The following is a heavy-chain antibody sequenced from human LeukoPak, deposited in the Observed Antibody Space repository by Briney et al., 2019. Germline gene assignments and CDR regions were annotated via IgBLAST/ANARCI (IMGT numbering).Heavy chain of an antibody. CDR2: MNPNSGNT. D-gene: IGHD6-6*01. CDR3: ARDRGSSGYYYYYYYMDV. J-gene: IGHJ6*03. CDR1: GYIFTSYD. V-gene: IGHV1-8*01. Sequence: ASVKVSCKASGYIFTSYDINWVRQATGQGLEWMGWMNPNSGNTGYAQKFQGRVTMTRDTSISTAYMELSRLRSDDTAVYYCARDRGSSGYYYYYYYMDVWGKGTTVTVSS.